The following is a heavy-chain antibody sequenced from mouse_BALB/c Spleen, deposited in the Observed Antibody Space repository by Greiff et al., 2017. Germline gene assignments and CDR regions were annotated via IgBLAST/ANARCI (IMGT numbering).Heavy chain of an antibody. CDR1: GYTFTSYY. J-gene: IGHJ2*01. V-gene: IGHV1S56*01. CDR2: IYPGNVNT. CDR3: AQDSSGLDY. Sequence: LQESGPELVKPGASVRISCKASGYTFTSYYIHWVKQRPGQGLEWIGWIYPGNVNTKYNEKFKGKATLTADKSSSTAYMQLSSLTSEDSAVYFCAQDSSGLDYWGQGTTLTVSS. D-gene: IGHD3-2*01.